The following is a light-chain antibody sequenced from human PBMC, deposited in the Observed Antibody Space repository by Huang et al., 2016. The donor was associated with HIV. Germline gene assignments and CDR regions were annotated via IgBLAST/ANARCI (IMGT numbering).Light chain of an antibody. CDR1: QAISYY. Sequence: DIQMTQSPSSLSASVGDRVKITCRASQAISYYLAWYQQKPGKITKLLISGSSTLHSGVPSRFSGSGSGTDFALTISGLQPEDVATYFCQKYDMAPYTFGQGTKLDI. CDR3: QKYDMAPYT. CDR2: GSS. V-gene: IGKV1-27*01. J-gene: IGKJ2*01.